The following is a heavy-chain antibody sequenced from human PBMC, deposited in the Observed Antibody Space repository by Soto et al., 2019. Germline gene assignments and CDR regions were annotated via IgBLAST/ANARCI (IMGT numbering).Heavy chain of an antibody. CDR3: ARVRREPEMANPHFDY. V-gene: IGHV4-34*01. J-gene: IGHJ4*02. Sequence: PGGSLRLSCVASGFSLSDYAVNWVRQAPGKGLEWIGEINHSGSTNYNPSLKSRVTISVDTSKNQFSLKLSSVTAADTAVYYCARVRREPEMANPHFDYWGQGTLVTVSS. CDR2: INHSGST. D-gene: IGHD5-12*01. CDR1: GFSLSDYA.